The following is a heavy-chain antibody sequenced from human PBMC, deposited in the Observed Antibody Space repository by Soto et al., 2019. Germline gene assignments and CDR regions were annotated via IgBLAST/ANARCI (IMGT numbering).Heavy chain of an antibody. Sequence: QVQLQESGPGLVKPSETLSLTCTVSGVSFSTYYWSWLRQAPGKGLEWICYIYYSGSSNYNPTLKSRVTMSVDTSKKQHSLKLRSVTAADTAVYYCARDQGGPFDYWGQGTLVTVSS. J-gene: IGHJ4*02. CDR3: ARDQGGPFDY. CDR1: GVSFSTYY. CDR2: IYYSGSS. D-gene: IGHD2-15*01. V-gene: IGHV4-59*01.